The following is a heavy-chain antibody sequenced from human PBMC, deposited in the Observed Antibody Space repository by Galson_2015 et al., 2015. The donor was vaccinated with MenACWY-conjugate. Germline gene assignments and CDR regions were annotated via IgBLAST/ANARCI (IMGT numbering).Heavy chain of an antibody. J-gene: IGHJ3*02. CDR2: IYYSGST. D-gene: IGHD5-18*01. Sequence: LSLTCTVSGGSISRYYWRWIRQPPGKGLEWIGYIYYSGSTNYNPSLKSRVTISVDTSKNQFSLKLSSVTAADTAVYYCAKEGGYSYEGDAFDIWGQGTMVTVSS. CDR3: AKEGGYSYEGDAFDI. V-gene: IGHV4-59*01. CDR1: GGSISRYY.